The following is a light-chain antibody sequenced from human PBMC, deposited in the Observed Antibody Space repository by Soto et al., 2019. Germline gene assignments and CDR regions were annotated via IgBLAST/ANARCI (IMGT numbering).Light chain of an antibody. V-gene: IGKV3-20*01. CDR3: QQYVSARWA. Sequence: EIVLTQSPGTLSLSPGERATLSCRASQSVSSSYLAWCQQKPVQAPRRLIYGASSRATGTPARFSGSGSGTEFTLTISRLEPEYFAVYYCQQYVSARWAFGQGTKVDI. CDR2: GAS. CDR1: QSVSSSY. J-gene: IGKJ1*01.